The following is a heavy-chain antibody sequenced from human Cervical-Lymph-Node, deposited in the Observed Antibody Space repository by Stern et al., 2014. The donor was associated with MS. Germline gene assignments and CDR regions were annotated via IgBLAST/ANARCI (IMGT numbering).Heavy chain of an antibody. D-gene: IGHD3-22*01. CDR3: AREFNYDSSGYYFYY. Sequence: QDQLVQSGAEVKKPGSSVKVSCKASGGTFSSYTISWVRQAPGQGLEWMGGIIPLFGTANYAQKFLGRVTITADESTSTAYMELSSLRSEDTAVYYCAREFNYDSSGYYFYYWGRGTLVTVSS. CDR1: GGTFSSYT. CDR2: IIPLFGTA. J-gene: IGHJ4*02. V-gene: IGHV1-69*12.